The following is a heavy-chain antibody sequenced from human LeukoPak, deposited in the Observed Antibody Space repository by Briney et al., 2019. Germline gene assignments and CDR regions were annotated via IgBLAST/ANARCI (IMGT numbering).Heavy chain of an antibody. J-gene: IGHJ4*02. Sequence: PGGSLRLSCAASGFTFNNYGMHYVRQAPGKGLEWVAVISDDGRNKNYADSVKGRFTISRDSSNNILYLQMNSLRAEDTGVYFCAKDRETTASGTFDFRGQGTLVTVSS. CDR2: ISDDGRNK. CDR3: AKDRETTASGTFDF. CDR1: GFTFNNYG. V-gene: IGHV3-30*18. D-gene: IGHD6-13*01.